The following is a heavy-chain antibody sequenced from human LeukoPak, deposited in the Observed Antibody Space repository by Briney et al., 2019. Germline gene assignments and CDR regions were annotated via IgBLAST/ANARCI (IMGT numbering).Heavy chain of an antibody. Sequence: ASVKVSCKASGYTFTSYATHWVRQAPGQRLEWMGWINAGNGNTKYSQKFQGRVTITRDKSASTAYMELSSLRSEDTAVYYCARIHSLSYYYGMDVWGKGTTVTVSS. CDR1: GYTFTSYA. CDR2: INAGNGNT. CDR3: ARIHSLSYYYGMDV. V-gene: IGHV1-3*01. D-gene: IGHD3-16*02. J-gene: IGHJ6*04.